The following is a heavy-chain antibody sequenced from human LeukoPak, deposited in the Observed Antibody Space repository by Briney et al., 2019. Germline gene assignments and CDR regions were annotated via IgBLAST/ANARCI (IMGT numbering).Heavy chain of an antibody. CDR2: MNPNSGNT. CDR3: ARSVRSYDYVYSNYYYMDV. CDR1: GYTFTSYD. Sequence: ASVKVSCKASGYTFTSYDINWVRQATGQGLEWMGWMNPNSGNTGYAQKFQGRVTITRNTSISTAYMELRSLRSDDTAVYYCARSVRSYDYVYSNYYYMDVWGKGTTVTVSS. V-gene: IGHV1-8*03. D-gene: IGHD3-16*01. J-gene: IGHJ6*03.